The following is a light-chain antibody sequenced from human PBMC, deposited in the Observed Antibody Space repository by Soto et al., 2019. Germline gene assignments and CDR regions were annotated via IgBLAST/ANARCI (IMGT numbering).Light chain of an antibody. Sequence: DIPMTQSPSTLSASVGDRVTITCRAGRSVSSWLAWYQQKPGKAPKLLIYKASTLESRVPSRFSGSGSGTEFTLTISSLQPDDFATYYCQQYGNYWTFGQGTTVEI. J-gene: IGKJ1*01. CDR1: RSVSSW. V-gene: IGKV1-5*03. CDR3: QQYGNYWT. CDR2: KAS.